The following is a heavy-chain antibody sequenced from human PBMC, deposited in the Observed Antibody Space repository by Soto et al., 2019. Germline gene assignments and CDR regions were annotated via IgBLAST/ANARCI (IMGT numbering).Heavy chain of an antibody. CDR3: AKGEVGYYYYGMDV. D-gene: IGHD2-15*01. CDR2: ISGSGGST. V-gene: IGHV3-23*01. CDR1: GFTFSSYA. Sequence: EVQLLESGGGLVQPGGSLRLSCAASGFTFSSYAMSWVRQAPGKGLEWVSAISGSGGSTYYADSVKGRFTISRDNSKNTLYLQMNSLRAGDTAVYYCAKGEVGYYYYGMDVWGQGTTVTVSS. J-gene: IGHJ6*02.